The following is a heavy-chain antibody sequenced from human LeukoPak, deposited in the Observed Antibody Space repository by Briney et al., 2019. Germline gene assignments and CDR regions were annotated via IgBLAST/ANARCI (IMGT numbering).Heavy chain of an antibody. CDR1: GFTFNNYG. CDR3: ARDTRTFDY. Sequence: GGSLRLSCAASGFTFNNYGMHWVRQAPGKGLEWVASIKQDGSEKYYVDSVKGRFTISRDNAKNSLFLQMNSLRAEDTAVYYCARDTRTFDYWGQGTLVTVSS. J-gene: IGHJ4*02. V-gene: IGHV3-7*01. D-gene: IGHD1-26*01. CDR2: IKQDGSEK.